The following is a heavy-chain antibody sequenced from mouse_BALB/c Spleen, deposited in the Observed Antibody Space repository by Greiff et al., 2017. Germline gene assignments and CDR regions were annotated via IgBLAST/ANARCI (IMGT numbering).Heavy chain of an antibody. J-gene: IGHJ4*01. CDR2: INSNGGST. D-gene: IGHD4-1*01. CDR1: GFTFSSYG. Sequence: DVKLVESGGGLVQPGGSLKLSCAASGFTFSSYGMSWVRQTPDKRLELVATINSNGGSTYYPDSVKGRFTISRDNAKNTLYLQMSSLKSEDTAMYYCARGTAWDYWGQGTSVTVSS. V-gene: IGHV5-6-3*01. CDR3: ARGTAWDY.